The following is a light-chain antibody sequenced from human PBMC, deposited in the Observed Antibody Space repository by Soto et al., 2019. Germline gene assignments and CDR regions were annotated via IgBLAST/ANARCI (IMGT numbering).Light chain of an antibody. V-gene: IGKV3-15*01. CDR2: GAS. CDR3: QQYNNWRWT. Sequence: EIVMTQSPATLSVSPGERATLYCRASQSVSSNLAWYQQKPGQAPRLLIYGASTRATGIPARFSGSGSGTEFTLTISSLQSEDFAVYYCQQYNNWRWTFGQGTKVEIK. J-gene: IGKJ1*01. CDR1: QSVSSN.